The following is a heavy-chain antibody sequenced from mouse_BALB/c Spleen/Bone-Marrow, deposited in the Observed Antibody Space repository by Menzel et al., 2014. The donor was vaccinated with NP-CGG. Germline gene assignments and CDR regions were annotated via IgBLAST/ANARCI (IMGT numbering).Heavy chain of an antibody. V-gene: IGHV1-77*01. D-gene: IGHD2-4*01. Sequence: QVQLKHSGPELVKPGASEKMSCKASGYTFTDYVISWVKQRTGQGLEWIGEIYPGSGSTYYTEKFKGKATLTADKSSNTDYMQLSSLTSEDSAVYFCARYYDYDWCFDVWGAGTTVTVSS. CDR2: IYPGSGST. CDR1: GYTFTDYV. J-gene: IGHJ1*01. CDR3: ARYYDYDWCFDV.